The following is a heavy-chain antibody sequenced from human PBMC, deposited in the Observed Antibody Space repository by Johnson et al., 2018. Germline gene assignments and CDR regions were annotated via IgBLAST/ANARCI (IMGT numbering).Heavy chain of an antibody. J-gene: IGHJ4*02. Sequence: VQLVESGAEVKKPGASVKVSCWASGYTFTSYDITWVRHATGQGLEWVGWMHPNIGHKGYAQSFQGRVTMTRNTSISTAYMELSRLRSEDTAIYYCARSNGNVRGFDSWGQGTLVTVSS. D-gene: IGHD3-10*01. V-gene: IGHV1-8*01. CDR1: GYTFTSYD. CDR2: MHPNIGHK. CDR3: ARSNGNVRGFDS.